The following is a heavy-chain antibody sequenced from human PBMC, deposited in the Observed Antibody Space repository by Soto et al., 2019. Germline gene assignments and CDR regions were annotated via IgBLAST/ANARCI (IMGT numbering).Heavy chain of an antibody. CDR3: ARGRDPNYYYGMDV. CDR2: INAGNGNT. J-gene: IGHJ6*02. Sequence: ASVKVSCKASGYTFTSYAMHWVRQAPGQRLEWMGWINAGNGNTKYSQKFQGRVTITRDTSASTAYMELSSLRSEDTAVYYCARGRDPNYYYGMDVWGQGTTVTVSS. CDR1: GYTFTSYA. V-gene: IGHV1-3*01.